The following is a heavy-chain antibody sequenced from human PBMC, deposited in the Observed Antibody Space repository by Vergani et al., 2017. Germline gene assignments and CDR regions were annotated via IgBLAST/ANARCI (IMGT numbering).Heavy chain of an antibody. CDR2: INHSGST. CDR3: ARGGGQRLGRTYVAW. V-gene: IGHV4-34*01. CDR1: GGSFSGYY. J-gene: IGHJ4*01. D-gene: IGHD6-19*01. Sequence: QVQLQQWGAGLLKPSETLSLTCAVYGGSFSGYYWSWIRQPPGKGLEWIGEINHSGSTNYNPSLKSRVTISVDTSKNQFSLRLSSVTAADTVVYYCARGGGQRLGRTYVAWWDQAPLVTVS.